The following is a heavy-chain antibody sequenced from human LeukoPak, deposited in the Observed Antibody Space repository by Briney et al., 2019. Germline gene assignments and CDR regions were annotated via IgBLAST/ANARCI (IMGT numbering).Heavy chain of an antibody. CDR1: GYTFTSYG. J-gene: IGHJ4*02. CDR2: ISAYNGNT. D-gene: IGHD3-16*02. Sequence: GASVKVSCKASGYTFTSYGISWVRQAPGQGLEWMGWISAYNGNTNYAQKLQGRVTMTTGTSTSTAYMELRSLRSDDTAVYYCATSRGLHYDYVWGSYRSEYYFDYWGQGTLVTVSS. CDR3: ATSRGLHYDYVWGSYRSEYYFDY. V-gene: IGHV1-18*01.